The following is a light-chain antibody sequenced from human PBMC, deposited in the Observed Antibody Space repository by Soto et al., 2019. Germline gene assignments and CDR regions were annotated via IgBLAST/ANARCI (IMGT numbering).Light chain of an antibody. CDR3: QQYNNWPPMYT. CDR2: GAS. CDR1: QSVSSN. J-gene: IGKJ2*01. V-gene: IGKV3D-15*01. Sequence: EIVMTQSPATLSVSPGERATLSCRASQSVSSNLAWYQQKPGQAPRLLIYGASIRATGIPARFSGSGFGTEFTLTISSLQSEDFAVYYCQQYNNWPPMYTFGQGTKLEIK.